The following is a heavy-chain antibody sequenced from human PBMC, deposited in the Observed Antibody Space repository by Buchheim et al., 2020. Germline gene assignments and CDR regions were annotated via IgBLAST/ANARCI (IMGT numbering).Heavy chain of an antibody. V-gene: IGHV3-21*01. Sequence: EVQLVESGGGLVKPGGSLRLSCAASGFTFSSYSMNWVRQAPGKGLEWVSSISSSSSYIYYADSVKGRFNIYRDNAKNSLYLQMNSLRAEDTAVYYCASLVVPAAIPASTEYFQHWGQGTL. CDR3: ASLVVPAAIPASTEYFQH. J-gene: IGHJ1*01. CDR1: GFTFSSYS. D-gene: IGHD2-2*02. CDR2: ISSSSSYI.